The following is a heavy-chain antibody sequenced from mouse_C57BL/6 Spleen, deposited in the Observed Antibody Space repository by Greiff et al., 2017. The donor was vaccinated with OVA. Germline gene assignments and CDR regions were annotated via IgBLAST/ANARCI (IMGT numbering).Heavy chain of an antibody. D-gene: IGHD2-1*01. CDR2: IHPSGSDT. J-gene: IGHJ3*01. Sequence: VQLQQPGAELVKPGASVKVSCKASGYTFTSYWMHWVKQRPGQGLEWIGRIHPSGSDTNYNQKFKGKATVTVDKSSSTAYMQLSSLTSEDSAVYYCAIPIFYQAWFAYWGQGTLVTVSA. CDR1: GYTFTSYW. CDR3: AIPIFYQAWFAY. V-gene: IGHV1-74*01.